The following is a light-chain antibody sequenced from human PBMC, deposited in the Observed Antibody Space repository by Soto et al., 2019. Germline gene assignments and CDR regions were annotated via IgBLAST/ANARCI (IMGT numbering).Light chain of an antibody. J-gene: IGKJ5*01. CDR2: DAS. CDR1: QSVDNF. V-gene: IGKV3-11*01. Sequence: VLTQSPATLSLSPGERATLSCRASQSVDNFLAWYQQKPGQAPRLLIYDASKRAAGVPARFSGSGSGTDYTLIISSLEPEDFAVYYCLQRSIWPRTFGQGTRLDIK. CDR3: LQRSIWPRT.